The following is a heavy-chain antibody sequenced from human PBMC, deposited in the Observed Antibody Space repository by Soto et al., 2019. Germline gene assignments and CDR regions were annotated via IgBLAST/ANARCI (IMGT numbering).Heavy chain of an antibody. D-gene: IGHD3-10*02. J-gene: IGHJ4*02. CDR2: INESGST. V-gene: IGHV4-34*01. Sequence: QVQLQQWGAGLVKPSETLSLSCAVYGQSFSGHSWAWIRQPPGKGLEWIGEINESGSTYYNPSLKSRVTISTNTYKNQIPLMLSAVSAADTAAYFCATVFGSVALPGEMEDVNYDYWGQGTLVNVSS. CDR3: ATVFGSVALPGEMEDVNYDY. CDR1: GQSFSGHS.